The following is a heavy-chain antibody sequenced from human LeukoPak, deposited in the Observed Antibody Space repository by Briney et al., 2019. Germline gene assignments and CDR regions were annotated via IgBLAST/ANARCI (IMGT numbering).Heavy chain of an antibody. CDR1: GFTFSSYG. Sequence: GGSLRLSCAASGFTFSSYGMHWVRQAPGKGLEEVAFIRYDGSNKYYADSVKGRFTISRDNSKNTLYLQMNSLRAEDTAVYYCAKDLRGGRYGSGSYSYYMDVWGKGTTVTISS. CDR2: IRYDGSNK. D-gene: IGHD3-10*01. CDR3: AKDLRGGRYGSGSYSYYMDV. J-gene: IGHJ6*03. V-gene: IGHV3-30*02.